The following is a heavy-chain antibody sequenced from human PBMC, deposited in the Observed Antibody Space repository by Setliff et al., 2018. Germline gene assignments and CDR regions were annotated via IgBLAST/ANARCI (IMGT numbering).Heavy chain of an antibody. D-gene: IGHD6-13*01. CDR1: GGSFSGYY. CDR2: IYYSGST. Sequence: PSETLSLTCAVYGGSFSGYYWSWIRQPPGKGLEWIGSIYYSGSTYYNPSLKSRVTISVDTSKNQFSLKLSSVTAADTAVYYCARHVWGSGSWYNWFDPWGQGTLVTVSS. J-gene: IGHJ5*02. V-gene: IGHV4-34*09. CDR3: ARHVWGSGSWYNWFDP.